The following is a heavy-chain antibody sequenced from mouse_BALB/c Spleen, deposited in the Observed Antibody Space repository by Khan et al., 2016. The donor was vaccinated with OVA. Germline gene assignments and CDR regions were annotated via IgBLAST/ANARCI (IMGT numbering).Heavy chain of an antibody. CDR2: IWAGGST. J-gene: IGHJ2*01. V-gene: IGHV2-9*02. Sequence: QVQLKESGPGLVAPSQSLSLTCTVSGFSLTSYGVHWVRQPPGKGLEWLGVIWAGGSTNYNSALMSRLSISKDNSKSQVFLKMTSLQTDDTPMYYCARLEVIWGQGTTLTVSS. CDR1: GFSLTSYG. D-gene: IGHD2-2*01. CDR3: ARLEVI.